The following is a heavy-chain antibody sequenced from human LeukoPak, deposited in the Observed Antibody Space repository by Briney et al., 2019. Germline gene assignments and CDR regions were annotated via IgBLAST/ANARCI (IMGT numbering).Heavy chain of an antibody. CDR3: ARRYYYDSSGYSNWFDP. J-gene: IGHJ5*02. Sequence: SETLSLTCTVSGYSISSGYYWGWIRQPPGKGLEWIGSIYHSGSTYYNPSLKSRVTISVDTSKNQFSLKLSSVTAADTAVYYCARRYYYDSSGYSNWFDPWGQGTLVTVSS. V-gene: IGHV4-38-2*02. CDR1: GYSISSGYY. CDR2: IYHSGST. D-gene: IGHD3-22*01.